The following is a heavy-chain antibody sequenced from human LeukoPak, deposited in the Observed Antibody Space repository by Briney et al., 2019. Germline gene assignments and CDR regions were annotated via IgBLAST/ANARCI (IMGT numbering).Heavy chain of an antibody. CDR2: IYYSGST. D-gene: IGHD2-15*01. J-gene: IGHJ4*02. Sequence: SETLSLTCTVSGGSISSYYWSWIRQPPGKGLEWIGYIYYSGSTNYNPSLKSRVTISVDTSKNQFSLKLSSVTAADTAVYYCARDPVVVVVAATPSGDYWGQGTLVTVSS. CDR3: ARDPVVVVVAATPSGDY. CDR1: GGSISSYY. V-gene: IGHV4-59*12.